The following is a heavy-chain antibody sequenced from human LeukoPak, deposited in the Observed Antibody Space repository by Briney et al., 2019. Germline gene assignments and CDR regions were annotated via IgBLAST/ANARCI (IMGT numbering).Heavy chain of an antibody. Sequence: ASVKVSCKASGDTFTGYYKHWVRQAPGQGLEWMGWINPNSGGTNYAQKFQGRVTMTRDTSISTAYMELSRLRSDDTAVYYCARSHYYYYGMDVWGQGTTVTVSS. CDR2: INPNSGGT. V-gene: IGHV1-2*02. CDR3: ARSHYYYYGMDV. CDR1: GDTFTGYY. J-gene: IGHJ6*02.